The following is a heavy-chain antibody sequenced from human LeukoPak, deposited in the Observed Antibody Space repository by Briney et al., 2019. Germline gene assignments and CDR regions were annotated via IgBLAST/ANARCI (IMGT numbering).Heavy chain of an antibody. CDR3: ARDGLGENFDY. D-gene: IGHD2-2*03. CDR1: GFTFSSYA. V-gene: IGHV3-30*04. J-gene: IGHJ4*02. Sequence: PGGSLRLSCAASGFTFSSYAMHWVRQAPGKGLEWVAVISYDGSNKYYADSVKGRFTISRDNSKNTLYLQMNSLRAEDTAVYYCARDGLGENFDYWGQGTLVTVSS. CDR2: ISYDGSNK.